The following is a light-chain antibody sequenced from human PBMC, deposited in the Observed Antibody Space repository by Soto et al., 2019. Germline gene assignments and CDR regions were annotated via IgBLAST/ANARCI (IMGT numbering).Light chain of an antibody. J-gene: IGLJ1*01. CDR3: SSYTGGKPSYF. CDR2: EVT. V-gene: IGLV2-8*01. Sequence: QSVLTQPPSASGSPGQSVTISCTGTSSDVGGYDYVSWYQQHPGKAPKLMIYEVTIRPSGVSDRFSGSKSGNTASLTVSGLQAEDEADYYCSSYTGGKPSYFFGNGTKV. CDR1: SSDVGGYDY.